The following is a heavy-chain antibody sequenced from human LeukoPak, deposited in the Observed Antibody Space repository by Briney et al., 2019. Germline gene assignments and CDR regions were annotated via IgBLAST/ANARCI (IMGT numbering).Heavy chain of an antibody. CDR1: GFTFSSYA. D-gene: IGHD3-22*01. CDR2: ISGSGGST. CDR3: AKDLPERVVVISKAYFDY. V-gene: IGHV3-23*01. J-gene: IGHJ4*02. Sequence: TGGSLRPSCAASGFTFSSYAMSWVRQAPGKGLEWVSAISGSGGSTYYADSVKGRFTISRDNSKNTLYLQMNRLRAEDTAVYYCAKDLPERVVVISKAYFDYWGQGTLVTVSS.